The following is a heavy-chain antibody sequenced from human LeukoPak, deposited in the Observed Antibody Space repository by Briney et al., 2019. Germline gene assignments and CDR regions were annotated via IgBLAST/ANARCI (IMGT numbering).Heavy chain of an antibody. Sequence: SETLSLTCTVSGGSISCYYWSWIRQPPGKGLEWIGYIYYSGSTNYNPSLKSRVTISVDTSKNQFSLKLSSVTAADTAVYYCASGSDPYYFDYWGQGTLVTVSS. D-gene: IGHD2-2*03. CDR2: IYYSGST. CDR1: GGSISCYY. CDR3: ASGSDPYYFDY. V-gene: IGHV4-59*01. J-gene: IGHJ4*02.